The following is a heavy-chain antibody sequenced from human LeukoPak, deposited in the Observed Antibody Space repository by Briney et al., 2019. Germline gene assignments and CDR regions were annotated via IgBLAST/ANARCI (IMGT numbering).Heavy chain of an antibody. CDR1: GFTVSESW. D-gene: IGHD2/OR15-2a*01. V-gene: IGHV3-15*01. CDR3: TTYNSRDAFDI. J-gene: IGHJ3*02. CDR2: IKSKGGGGTT. Sequence: GGSLRLSCAASGFTVSESWMSWVRQGPGKGLEWVGRIKSKGGGGTTDHAAPVKGRLTISRDDSKNTLILQMNSLKTEDTAVYYCTTYNSRDAFDIWGQGTMVIVSS.